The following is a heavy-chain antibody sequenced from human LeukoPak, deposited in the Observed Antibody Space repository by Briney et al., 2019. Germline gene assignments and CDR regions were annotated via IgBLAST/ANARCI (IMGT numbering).Heavy chain of an antibody. CDR1: GDSVSSNSAA. V-gene: IGHV6-1*01. J-gene: IGHJ4*02. D-gene: IGHD3-10*01. Sequence: SQTLSLTCAISGDSVSSNSAAWNWIRQSPSRGLEWLGRAYYRSKWHSYYAPSVKSRITINPDTSKNQFSLQLKSVTPEDTAVYYCARMVGLVSDFWGQGTLVTVSS. CDR3: ARMVGLVSDF. CDR2: AYYRSKWHS.